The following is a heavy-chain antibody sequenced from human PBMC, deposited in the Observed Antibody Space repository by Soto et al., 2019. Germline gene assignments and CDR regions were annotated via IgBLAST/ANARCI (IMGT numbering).Heavy chain of an antibody. V-gene: IGHV4-59*01. CDR1: GGSISSYY. D-gene: IGHD3-22*01. J-gene: IGHJ1*01. Sequence: QVQLQESGPGLVKPSETLSLTCTVSGGSISSYYWSWIRQPPGKGLEWIGYIYYSGSTNYNPSLKSRVTISVDTSKNQFSLKLSSVTAADTAVYYCARAAYYYDSSGYYPGYFQHWGQGTLVTVSS. CDR2: IYYSGST. CDR3: ARAAYYYDSSGYYPGYFQH.